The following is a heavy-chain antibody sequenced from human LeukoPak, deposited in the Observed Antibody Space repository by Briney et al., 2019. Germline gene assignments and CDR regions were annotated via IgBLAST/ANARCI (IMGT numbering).Heavy chain of an antibody. D-gene: IGHD3-9*01. CDR2: INPNSGGT. CDR3: ARVGDYDILTGPLDY. V-gene: IGHV1-2*02. J-gene: IGHJ4*02. Sequence: ASVKVSCKASGYTFTGYYMHWVRQAPGQGLEWMGWINPNSGGTNYAQKFQGRVTMTRDTSISTAYMELSRLRSDDTAVYYCARVGDYDILTGPLDYWGQGTLVTVSS. CDR1: GYTFTGYY.